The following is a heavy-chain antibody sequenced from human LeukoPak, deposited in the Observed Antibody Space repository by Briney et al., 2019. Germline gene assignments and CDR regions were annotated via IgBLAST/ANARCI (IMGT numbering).Heavy chain of an antibody. CDR2: INHSGST. CDR1: GGSFSGYY. D-gene: IGHD3-22*01. Sequence: PSENLSLTCAVYGGSFSGYYWSWIRQPPGKGLEWIGEINHSGSTNYNPSLKSRVTISVDTSKNQFSLKLSSVTAADTAVYYCARRKRGYSDYWGQGTLVTVSS. CDR3: ARRKRGYSDY. J-gene: IGHJ4*02. V-gene: IGHV4-34*01.